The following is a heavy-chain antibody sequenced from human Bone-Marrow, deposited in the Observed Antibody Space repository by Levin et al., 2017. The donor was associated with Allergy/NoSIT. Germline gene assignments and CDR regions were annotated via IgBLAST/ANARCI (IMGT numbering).Heavy chain of an antibody. V-gene: IGHV3-7*01. D-gene: IGHD5-12*01. CDR2: IKQGGSET. J-gene: IGHJ3*02. CDR1: GFTFGTYW. Sequence: PGGSLRLSCAASGFTFGTYWMTWVRQAPGKGLEWVANIKQGGSETYYVDSVRGRFTLSRDNTKNSLYLQMNSLRAEDTAVYYCARGLVATVRGPHAFDIWGQGKIVTVSS. CDR3: ARGLVATVRGPHAFDI.